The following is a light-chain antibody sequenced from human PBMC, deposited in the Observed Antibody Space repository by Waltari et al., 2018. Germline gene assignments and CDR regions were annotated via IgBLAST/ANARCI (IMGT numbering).Light chain of an antibody. J-gene: IGKJ2*01. V-gene: IGKV1-5*03. CDR3: QQYNTYSS. Sequence: DIQMTQSPSSLSASVGDTVTITCRASQRISNWLAWYQQKPGKPPILLIYKASILKSGVPSRFSGSGSGTQFTLTISSLQPGDVATYYCQQYNTYSSFGQGTKLEIK. CDR1: QRISNW. CDR2: KAS.